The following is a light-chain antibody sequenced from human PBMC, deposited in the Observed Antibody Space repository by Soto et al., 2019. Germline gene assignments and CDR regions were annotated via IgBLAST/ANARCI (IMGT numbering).Light chain of an antibody. J-gene: IGLJ2*01. CDR2: IND. CDR1: SSDIGSNT. V-gene: IGLV1-44*01. Sequence: QSVLTQPPSASGTPGQRVTISCSGSSSDIGSNTVNWYQQLPGTAPKLLIYINDQRPSGVPDRFSGSKSGTSASLAISGLQSEDEGDYYCAAWDDSLNGVVFGGGTKLTVL. CDR3: AAWDDSLNGVV.